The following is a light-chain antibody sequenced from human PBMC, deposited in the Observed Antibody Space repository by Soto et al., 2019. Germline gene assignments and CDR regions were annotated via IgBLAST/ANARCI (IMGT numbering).Light chain of an antibody. Sequence: DIVMTQSPDSLAVSLGERATINCKSSQSVLYSPNNKNYLAWYQQKPGQPPKLLIYWASTRQSGVPDRFSGSGSGTDFTLTIGSLQAEDVALYYCQQYYSTPLTFGQGTQVEIK. CDR1: QSVLYSPNNKNY. V-gene: IGKV4-1*01. J-gene: IGKJ1*01. CDR3: QQYYSTPLT. CDR2: WAS.